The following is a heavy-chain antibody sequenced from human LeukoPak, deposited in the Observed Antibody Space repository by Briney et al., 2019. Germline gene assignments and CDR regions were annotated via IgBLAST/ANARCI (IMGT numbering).Heavy chain of an antibody. J-gene: IGHJ5*02. D-gene: IGHD6-19*01. CDR2: IYYSGST. CDR1: GGSISSSSYY. V-gene: IGHV4-39*01. CDR3: ARLTSAVAGSPNP. Sequence: PSETLSLTCTVSGGSISSSSYYWGWIRQPPGKGLEWIGGIYYSGSTYYNPSLKSRVTISVDTSKNQFSLKLSSVTAADTAVYYCARLTSAVAGSPNPWGQGTLVTVSS.